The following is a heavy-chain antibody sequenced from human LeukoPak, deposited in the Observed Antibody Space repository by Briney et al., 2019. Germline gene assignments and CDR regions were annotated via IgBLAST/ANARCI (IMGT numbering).Heavy chain of an antibody. J-gene: IGHJ5*02. CDR2: IYYSGST. D-gene: IGHD1-26*01. V-gene: IGHV4-61*01. Sequence: SETLSLTCTVSGDSVSSGSYYWSWIRQPPGKGLEWIGYIYYSGSTNYNPSLKSRVTISVDTSKNQFSLKLSSVTAADTAVYYCARDPKVGATTHGFDPWGQGTLVTVST. CDR3: ARDPKVGATTHGFDP. CDR1: GDSVSSGSYY.